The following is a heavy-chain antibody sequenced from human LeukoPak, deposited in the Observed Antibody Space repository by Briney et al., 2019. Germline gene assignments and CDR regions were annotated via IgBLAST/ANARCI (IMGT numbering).Heavy chain of an antibody. D-gene: IGHD3-10*01. V-gene: IGHV3-23*01. J-gene: IGHJ6*02. CDR1: GFIFSNYA. CDR2: ITDSGGSA. Sequence: GGSLRLSCAASGFIFSNYAMTWVRQAPGKGLEYISSITDSGGSAYYADSVKGRFTLSRDNSRDTLYLHLNSLGAEDTALYYCAKGGLGQASGLDVWGQGTTVIVSS. CDR3: AKGGLGQASGLDV.